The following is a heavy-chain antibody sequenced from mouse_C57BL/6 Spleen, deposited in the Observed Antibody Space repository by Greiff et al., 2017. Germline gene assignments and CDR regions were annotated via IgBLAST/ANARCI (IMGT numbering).Heavy chain of an antibody. Sequence: VKLQESGAELVRPGTSVKVSCKASGYAFTNYLIAWVKQRPGQGLEWVGVINPGSGGTYYHEKFKGRVTLAADKSSSTAYMQLSSLTSEDSAVYFCARNDGFPDYWGQGTTLTVSS. CDR1: GYAFTNYL. D-gene: IGHD2-3*01. CDR2: INPGSGGT. J-gene: IGHJ2*01. CDR3: ARNDGFPDY. V-gene: IGHV1-54*01.